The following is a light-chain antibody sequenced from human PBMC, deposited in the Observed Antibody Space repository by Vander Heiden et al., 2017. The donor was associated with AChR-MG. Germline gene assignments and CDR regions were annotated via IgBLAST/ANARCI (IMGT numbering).Light chain of an antibody. J-gene: IGKJ4*01. Sequence: EIVLTQSPATLSLSPGERATLSCRASQSVSSYLAWYQQKPGQAPRLLIYDASNRATGIPPRFSGSGSGTDFTLTISSLEPEDFAVYYCQQRSNYSLTFGGGTKVEIK. CDR2: DAS. CDR3: QQRSNYSLT. CDR1: QSVSSY. V-gene: IGKV3-11*01.